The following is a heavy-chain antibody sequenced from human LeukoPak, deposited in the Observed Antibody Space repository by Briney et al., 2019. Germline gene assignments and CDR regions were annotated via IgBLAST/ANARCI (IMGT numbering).Heavy chain of an antibody. V-gene: IGHV3-7*01. CDR1: GFTFSGYW. D-gene: IGHD3-10*01. Sequence: PGGSLRLSCAASGFTFSGYWMSWLRQAPEKGPEWVAHIKPDGSEKYYVDSVKGRFIISRDDARNSLSLQMNSLRAEDTAVYYCAGSFGDVKMFWGQGTLVTVSS. J-gene: IGHJ4*01. CDR2: IKPDGSEK. CDR3: AGSFGDVKMF.